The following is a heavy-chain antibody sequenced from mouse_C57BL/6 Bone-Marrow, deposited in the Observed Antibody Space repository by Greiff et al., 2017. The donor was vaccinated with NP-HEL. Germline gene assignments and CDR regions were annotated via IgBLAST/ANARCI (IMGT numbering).Heavy chain of an antibody. J-gene: IGHJ4*01. CDR2: IYPGSGST. CDR1: GYTFTSYW. D-gene: IGHD1-1*01. Sequence: QVQLQQSGAELVKPGASVKMSCKASGYTFTSYWITWVKQRPGQGLEWIGDIYPGSGSTNYNEKFKSKATLTVDTSSSTAYMQLSSLTSEDSAVYYCARYDYYYGSSYAMDYWGQGTSVTVSS. V-gene: IGHV1-55*01. CDR3: ARYDYYYGSSYAMDY.